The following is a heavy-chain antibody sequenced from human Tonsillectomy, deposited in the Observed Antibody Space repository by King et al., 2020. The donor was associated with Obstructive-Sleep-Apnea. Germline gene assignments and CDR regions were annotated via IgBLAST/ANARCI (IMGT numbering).Heavy chain of an antibody. D-gene: IGHD7-27*01. V-gene: IGHV4-30-4*01. CDR3: VSLTEEEAIIDF. CDR1: GGSISSGDYY. CDR2: IYYSGTT. J-gene: IGHJ4*02. Sequence: VQLQESGPGLVKPSQTLSLTCTVSGGSISSGDYYWSWIRQPPGKGLGWIGYIYYSGTTYYNPSLKSRITMSVDTSKNQFSLKLNSVTAADTAVYYCVSLTEEEAIIDFWGQGTLVTVSS.